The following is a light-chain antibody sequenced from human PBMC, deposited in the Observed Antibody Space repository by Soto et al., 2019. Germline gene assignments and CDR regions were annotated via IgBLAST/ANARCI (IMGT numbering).Light chain of an antibody. J-gene: IGLJ3*02. Sequence: QSVLTQPASVSGSPGQRTTSPGPETPSNVGRYNYVSWHQQHPGKAPKLLIFDVSNRPSGVSDRFSGSKSGNTASLTISGLQAEDEADYYCNSYTTGTTWVFGGGTKLTVL. CDR2: DVS. V-gene: IGLV2-14*01. CDR3: NSYTTGTTWV. CDR1: PSNVGRYNY.